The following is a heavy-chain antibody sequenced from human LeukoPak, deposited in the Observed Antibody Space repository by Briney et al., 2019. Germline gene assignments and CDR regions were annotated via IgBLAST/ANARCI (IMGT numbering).Heavy chain of an antibody. CDR1: GGSFSGYY. D-gene: IGHD3-22*01. CDR2: INLSGST. J-gene: IGHJ1*01. Sequence: PSETLSLTCAVYGGSFSGYYWSWIRQPPGPGREWMGEINLSGSTNYNPSLTSRVTITVDTSKNQSSLKLRSVTAADTAVYYCARLEPGRGYLIVPQYFQHWGQGTLVTVSS. V-gene: IGHV4-34*01. CDR3: ARLEPGRGYLIVPQYFQH.